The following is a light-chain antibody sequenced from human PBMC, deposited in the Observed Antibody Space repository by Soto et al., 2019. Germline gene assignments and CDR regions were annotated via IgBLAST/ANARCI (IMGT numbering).Light chain of an antibody. J-gene: IGKJ4*01. Sequence: EIVLTQSPGTLSLSPGERATLSCRASQTVSSTYLGWYQQKPGQAPRLLIYGASSRATGIPDRFSGSGSGTYFTLTIARLEPEDYASYYCQQSFNTPVSFGGGTKVGIK. V-gene: IGKV3-20*01. CDR3: QQSFNTPVS. CDR1: QTVSSTY. CDR2: GAS.